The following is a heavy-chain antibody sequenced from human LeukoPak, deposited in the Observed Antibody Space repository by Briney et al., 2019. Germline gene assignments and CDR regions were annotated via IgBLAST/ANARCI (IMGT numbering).Heavy chain of an antibody. J-gene: IGHJ4*02. V-gene: IGHV4-61*09. D-gene: IGHD3-10*01. Sequence: PSQTLSLTCAVSGGSISSGSYSWTWIRQPAGKGLEWIGHFYTNGSTNYNPSLRSRVTISSDTSKNHFSLKLSSVTAAGTAVYYCARATVPWFGEQLFDYWGEGTLVSVSS. CDR3: ARATVPWFGEQLFDY. CDR2: FYTNGST. CDR1: GGSISSGSYS.